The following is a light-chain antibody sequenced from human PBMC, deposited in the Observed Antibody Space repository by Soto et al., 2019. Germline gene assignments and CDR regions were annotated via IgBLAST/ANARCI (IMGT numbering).Light chain of an antibody. Sequence: QSALTQPPSASGSPGQSVTISCTGTSSDVGAYNFVSWYQQHPGKAPKIIIYEVSKRASGVPYRFSGSKSGNTASLNVSGLQGDDEAYSYCISYGGSSNVLFGGGTQLTVL. CDR3: ISYGGSSNVL. J-gene: IGLJ2*01. CDR1: SSDVGAYNF. V-gene: IGLV2-8*01. CDR2: EVS.